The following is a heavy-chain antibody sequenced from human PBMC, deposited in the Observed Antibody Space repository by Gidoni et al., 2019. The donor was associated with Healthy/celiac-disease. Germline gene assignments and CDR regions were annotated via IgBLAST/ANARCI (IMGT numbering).Heavy chain of an antibody. J-gene: IGHJ5*02. CDR3: ARELLWFRGWFDP. CDR2: INAGNGNT. Sequence: PLVQSGAEVKKPGASLKVSCKASGYTFTSYAMHWVRQAPGQRLEWMGWINAGNGNTKYAKKFQGRVTSTRDTSANTAYMELSSLRSEDTAVYYCARELLWFRGWFDPWGQGTLVTVSS. D-gene: IGHD3-10*01. CDR1: GYTFTSYA. V-gene: IGHV1-3*01.